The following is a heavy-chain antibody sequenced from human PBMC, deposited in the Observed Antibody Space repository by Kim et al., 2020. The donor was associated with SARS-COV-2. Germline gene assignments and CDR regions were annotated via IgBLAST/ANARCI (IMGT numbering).Heavy chain of an antibody. CDR2: ISGSGHNT. CDR3: AKYAHYDLLTGPNYFYYYGLDV. CDR1: GFTFGSYS. J-gene: IGHJ6*02. Sequence: GGSLRLSCAASGFTFGSYSMSWVRLAPGKGLEWVSGISGSGHNTYYADSVKGRFTISKDISKNVLYLQMNSLSADDTAVYYCAKYAHYDLLTGPNYFYYYGLDVWGQGTTVTVSS. V-gene: IGHV3-23*01. D-gene: IGHD3-9*01.